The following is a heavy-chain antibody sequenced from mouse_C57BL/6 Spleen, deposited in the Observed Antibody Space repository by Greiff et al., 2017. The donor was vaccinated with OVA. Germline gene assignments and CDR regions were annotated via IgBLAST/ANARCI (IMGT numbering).Heavy chain of an antibody. V-gene: IGHV1-69*01. CDR3: ARSITTVVATSQYYFDY. CDR1: GYTFTSYW. J-gene: IGHJ2*01. Sequence: QVQLQQPGAELVMPGASVKLSCKASGYTFTSYWMHWVKQRPGQGLEWIGEIDPSDSYTNYKQKFKGKSTLTVDKSSSTAYMQLSSLTSEDSAVYYCARSITTVVATSQYYFDYWGQGTTLTVSS. CDR2: IDPSDSYT. D-gene: IGHD1-1*01.